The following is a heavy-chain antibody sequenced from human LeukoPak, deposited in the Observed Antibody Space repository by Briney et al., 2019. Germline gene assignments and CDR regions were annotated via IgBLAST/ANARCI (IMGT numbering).Heavy chain of an antibody. CDR1: GFTFSSYA. CDR2: IGGSGGST. CDR3: AKEGTQWLVPYVDY. V-gene: IGHV3-23*01. J-gene: IGHJ4*02. Sequence: PGGSLRLSCAASGFTFSSYAMSWVRQAPGKGLEWVSAIGGSGGSTYYADSVKGRFTISRDNSKNTLYLQMNSLRAEDTAVYYCAKEGTQWLVPYVDYWGQGTLVTVSS. D-gene: IGHD6-19*01.